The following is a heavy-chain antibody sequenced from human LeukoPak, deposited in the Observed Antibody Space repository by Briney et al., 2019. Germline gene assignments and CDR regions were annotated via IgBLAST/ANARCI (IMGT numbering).Heavy chain of an antibody. CDR1: GFTSSSYD. CDR2: IGTAGDT. V-gene: IGHV3-13*01. Sequence: PGGSLRLSCAASGFTSSSYDMHWVRQATGKGLEWVSAIGTAGDTYYPGSVKGRFTISRDNSKNTLYLQMNSLRAEDTAVYYCARERSVSFLLTQDAFDIWGQGTMVTVSS. CDR3: ARERSVSFLLTQDAFDI. J-gene: IGHJ3*02. D-gene: IGHD3-9*01.